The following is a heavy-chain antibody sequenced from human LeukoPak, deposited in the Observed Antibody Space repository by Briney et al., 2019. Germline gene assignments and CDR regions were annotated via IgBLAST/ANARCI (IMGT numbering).Heavy chain of an antibody. CDR2: ISGSGGST. CDR3: AKDPRGYCSGGSCYGAWYFDY. CDR1: GFTFSSYA. D-gene: IGHD2-15*01. J-gene: IGHJ4*02. V-gene: IGHV3-23*01. Sequence: GGSLRLSCAASGFTFSSYAMSWVRQAPGKGLEWVSAISGSGGSTYYADSVKGRFTISRDNSKNTLYLQMNSLRAEDTAVYYCAKDPRGYCSGGSCYGAWYFDYWGQGTLVTVSS.